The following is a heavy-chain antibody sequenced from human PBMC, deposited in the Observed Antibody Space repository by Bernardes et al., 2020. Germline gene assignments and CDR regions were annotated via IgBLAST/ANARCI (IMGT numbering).Heavy chain of an antibody. CDR1: GGSISSGGYY. CDR3: ARLWFGV. Sequence: SETLSLTCTVSGGSISSGGYYWGWIRQPPGKGLEWIGNIHYSGSTYYNPSLKSRVTISIDTSKNQFSLKLGSVTAADTAVYYCARLWFGVWGQGSLVTVSS. V-gene: IGHV4-39*01. J-gene: IGHJ4*02. CDR2: IHYSGST. D-gene: IGHD3-10*01.